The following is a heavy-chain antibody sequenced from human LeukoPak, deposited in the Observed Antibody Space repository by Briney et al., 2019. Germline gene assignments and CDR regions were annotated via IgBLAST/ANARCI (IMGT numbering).Heavy chain of an antibody. CDR2: IYSGGST. J-gene: IGHJ3*02. CDR3: ARGPVATVTTWPAFDI. V-gene: IGHV3-66*01. D-gene: IGHD4-17*01. CDR1: GLTVSSNY. Sequence: PGGSLRLSCAASGLTVSSNYTSWVRQAPGKGLEWVSVIYSGGSTYYADSVKGRFTISRDNSKNTLYLQINSLRVEDTAVYYCARGPVATVTTWPAFDIWGQGTMVTVSS.